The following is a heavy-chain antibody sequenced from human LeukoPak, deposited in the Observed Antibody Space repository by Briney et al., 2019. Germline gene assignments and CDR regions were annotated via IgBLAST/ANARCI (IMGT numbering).Heavy chain of an antibody. CDR2: MSPNSSNT. Sequence: ASVKVSCKASGYTFTSYDINWVRQATGQGLEWMGWMSPNSSNTGYAQKFQGRVTMTRNTFINTAYMELSSLRSEDTAVYYCARGPPNWGFDYWGPGTLVTVSS. D-gene: IGHD7-27*01. CDR3: ARGPPNWGFDY. V-gene: IGHV1-8*01. CDR1: GYTFTSYD. J-gene: IGHJ4*02.